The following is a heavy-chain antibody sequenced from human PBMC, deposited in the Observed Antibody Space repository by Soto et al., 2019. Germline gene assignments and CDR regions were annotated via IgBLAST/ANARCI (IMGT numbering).Heavy chain of an antibody. CDR2: FDPEDGET. Sequence: ASVKVSCKVSGYTLTELSMHWVRQAPGKGLEWMGGFDPEDGETIYAQKFQGRVTMTEDTSTDTAYMELSSLRSEDTAVYYCATINPDCSSTSCPFAPYAFDIWGQGTMVTVSS. D-gene: IGHD2-2*01. V-gene: IGHV1-24*01. CDR3: ATINPDCSSTSCPFAPYAFDI. J-gene: IGHJ3*02. CDR1: GYTLTELS.